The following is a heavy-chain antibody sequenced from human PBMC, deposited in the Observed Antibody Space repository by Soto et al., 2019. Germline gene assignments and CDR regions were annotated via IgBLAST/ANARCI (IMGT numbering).Heavy chain of an antibody. CDR3: ASRSRIAAAGIGY. Sequence: QVQLQQWGAGLLKPSETLSLTCAVYGGSFSGYYWSWIRQPPGKGLEWIGEINHSGSTNYNPSLKSRVTISVDTSKNQFSLKLSSVTAADTAVYYCASRSRIAAAGIGYWGQGTLVTVSS. V-gene: IGHV4-34*01. CDR1: GGSFSGYY. D-gene: IGHD6-13*01. CDR2: INHSGST. J-gene: IGHJ4*02.